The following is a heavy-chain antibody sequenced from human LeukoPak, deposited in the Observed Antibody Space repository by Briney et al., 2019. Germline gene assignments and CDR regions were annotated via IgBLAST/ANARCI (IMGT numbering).Heavy chain of an antibody. J-gene: IGHJ3*02. Sequence: SETLSLTCTVSGGSISSGDYYWSWIRQPPGKGLEWIGYIYYSGSTYYNPSLKSRVTISVDTSKNQFSLKLSSVTAADTAVYYCARNTAEDAFDIWGQGTMVTVSS. D-gene: IGHD5-18*01. CDR3: ARNTAEDAFDI. V-gene: IGHV4-30-4*08. CDR1: GGSISSGDYY. CDR2: IYYSGST.